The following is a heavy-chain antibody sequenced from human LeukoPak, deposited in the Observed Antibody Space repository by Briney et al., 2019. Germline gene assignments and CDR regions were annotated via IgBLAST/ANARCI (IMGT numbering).Heavy chain of an antibody. J-gene: IGHJ4*02. V-gene: IGHV4-59*08. D-gene: IGHD3-9*01. CDR3: VRRVRYFGQNDY. Sequence: SETLSLTCTVSGASMSDYCWSWIRQPPGKGLEWIGYIYYTGSTNYNPSLKSRATMSVDTSKNQISLKLSSVTAADSAVYYCVRRVRYFGQNDYWGQGTLVTVSS. CDR1: GASMSDYC. CDR2: IYYTGST.